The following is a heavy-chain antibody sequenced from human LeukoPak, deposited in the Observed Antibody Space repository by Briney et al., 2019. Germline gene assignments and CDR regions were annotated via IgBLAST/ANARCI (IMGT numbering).Heavy chain of an antibody. Sequence: PGGSLRLSCAASGFTFSSYAMHWVRQAPGKGLEWVAVISYDGSNKYYADSVKGRFTISRDNSKNTLYLQMNSQRAEDTAVYYCARESLGSLWLSYAFDIWGQGTMVTVSS. D-gene: IGHD5-18*01. CDR1: GFTFSSYA. J-gene: IGHJ3*02. CDR2: ISYDGSNK. V-gene: IGHV3-30-3*01. CDR3: ARESLGSLWLSYAFDI.